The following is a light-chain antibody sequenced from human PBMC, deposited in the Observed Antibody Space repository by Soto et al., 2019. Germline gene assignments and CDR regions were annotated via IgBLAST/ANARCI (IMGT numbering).Light chain of an antibody. CDR1: QSVSSD. CDR3: HQRKDWTLT. J-gene: IGKJ2*01. V-gene: IGKV3-11*01. CDR2: DAS. Sequence: EIVLTQSPATLSLSPGDRATLSCSASQSVSSDLAWYQQKPGQAPRLLIYDASNRATGIPARFSGSGSGTDFTLTISILEPEDFAVYYCHQRKDWTLTFGPGTKLEIK.